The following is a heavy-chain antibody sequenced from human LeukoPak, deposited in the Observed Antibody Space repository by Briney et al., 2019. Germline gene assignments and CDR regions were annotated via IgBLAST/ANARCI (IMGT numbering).Heavy chain of an antibody. CDR2: ISYIGST. V-gene: IGHV4-59*11. CDR1: GGSFSSHY. J-gene: IGHJ3*02. Sequence: SETLSLTCTVSGGSFSSHYWSWIRQPPGKGLEWIGYISYIGSTNYNPSLKSRVTITVDTSKNQFSLKLSSVTAADTAVYYCARDPTTVTKGLDIWGQGTMVTVSS. D-gene: IGHD4-17*01. CDR3: ARDPTTVTKGLDI.